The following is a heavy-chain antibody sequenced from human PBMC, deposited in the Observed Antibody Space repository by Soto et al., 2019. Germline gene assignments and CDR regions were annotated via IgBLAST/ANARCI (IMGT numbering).Heavy chain of an antibody. J-gene: IGHJ5*02. CDR1: GFTFSSYT. CDR3: RREEYDP. D-gene: IGHD1-26*01. V-gene: IGHV3-21*06. Sequence: PGGSLRLSCAASGFTFSSYTMSWVRQAPGKGLEWVSSISNTGGYIVYADSVKGRFTISRDNAKNSVYLQLSSLRAEDSAVYYCRREEYDPWGPGTLVTVSS. CDR2: ISNTGGYI.